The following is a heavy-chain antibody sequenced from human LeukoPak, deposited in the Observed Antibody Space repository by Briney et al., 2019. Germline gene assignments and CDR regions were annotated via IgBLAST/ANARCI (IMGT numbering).Heavy chain of an antibody. J-gene: IGHJ4*02. D-gene: IGHD3-10*01. V-gene: IGHV3-21*01. CDR3: ARVAGGYYFDY. CDR2: ISSGSSYI. Sequence: GGSLRLSCAASRFTFSSYNMSWVRQAPGKGLEWVSSISSGSSYIYYADSVKGRFTISRDNAKNSLYLQMNSLRAEDTAVYYCARVAGGYYFDYWGQGTLVTVSS. CDR1: RFTFSSYN.